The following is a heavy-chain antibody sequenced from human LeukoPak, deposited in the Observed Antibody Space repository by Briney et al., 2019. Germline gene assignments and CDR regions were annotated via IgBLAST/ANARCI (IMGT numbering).Heavy chain of an antibody. J-gene: IGHJ4*02. V-gene: IGHV3-30*18. CDR1: GFTFSSYG. CDR3: AKDIWNDSFFDY. Sequence: GGSLRLSCAASGFTFSSYGMHWVRQAPGKGLEWVAVISYDGSNKYYADSVKGRFTISRDNSKNTLYLQMNSLRAEDTAVYYCAKDIWNDSFFDYWGQGTLVTVSS. CDR2: ISYDGSNK. D-gene: IGHD1-1*01.